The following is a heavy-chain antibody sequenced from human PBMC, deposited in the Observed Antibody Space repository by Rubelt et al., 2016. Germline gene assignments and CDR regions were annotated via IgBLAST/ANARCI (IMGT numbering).Heavy chain of an antibody. J-gene: IGHJ3*01. Sequence: VRQAPGKGLDWVAVISNDGNNKYYADSVKGRFTISRDNSKTKLYLQMNSLRAEDKAIYYCARPKEGGNDYSSDAFDVWGQGTMVTVSS. CDR2: ISNDGNNK. D-gene: IGHD4-23*01. V-gene: IGHV3-30*04. CDR3: ARPKEGGNDYSSDAFDV.